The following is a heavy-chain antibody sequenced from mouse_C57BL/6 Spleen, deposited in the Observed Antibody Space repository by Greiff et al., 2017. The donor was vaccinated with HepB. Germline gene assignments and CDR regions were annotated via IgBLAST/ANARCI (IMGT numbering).Heavy chain of an antibody. V-gene: IGHV1-81*01. Sequence: QVQLQQSGAELARPGASVKLSCKASGYTFTSYGISWVKQRTGQGLEWIGEIYPRSGNTYYNEKFKGKATLTADTSSSTAYMELRSLPSEDSAVYVGARGRVITTVGATGSAMDYWGQGTSVTVSA. J-gene: IGHJ4*01. D-gene: IGHD1-1*01. CDR2: IYPRSGNT. CDR1: GYTFTSYG. CDR3: ARGRVITTVGATGSAMDY.